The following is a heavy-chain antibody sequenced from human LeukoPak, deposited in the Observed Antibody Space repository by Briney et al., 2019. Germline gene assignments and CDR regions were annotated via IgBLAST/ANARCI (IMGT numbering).Heavy chain of an antibody. J-gene: IGHJ6*03. CDR2: ISDSSGST. Sequence: GGSLRLSCAAFGFIFSSYAMSWVRQAPGKGLEWVSTISDSSGSTYYADSVKGRFTISRDNSKNTLYLQMNSLRAEETAEYYCAKVRTRWTMVRGVPYMDVWGKGTTVTVSS. D-gene: IGHD3-10*01. CDR1: GFIFSSYA. V-gene: IGHV3-23*01. CDR3: AKVRTRWTMVRGVPYMDV.